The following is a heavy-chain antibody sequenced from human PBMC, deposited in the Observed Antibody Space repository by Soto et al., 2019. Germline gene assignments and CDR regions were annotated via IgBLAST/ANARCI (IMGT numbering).Heavy chain of an antibody. CDR1: GGTFSSYA. CDR2: IIPIFGTA. CDR3: ARGKAVAGIPYYYYGMDV. J-gene: IGHJ6*02. V-gene: IGHV1-69*13. D-gene: IGHD6-19*01. Sequence: SVKVSCKASGGTFSSYAISWVRQAPGQGLEWMGGIIPIFGTANYAQKFQGRVTITADESTSTAYMELSSLRSEDTAVYYCARGKAVAGIPYYYYGMDVWGQGTTVTVSS.